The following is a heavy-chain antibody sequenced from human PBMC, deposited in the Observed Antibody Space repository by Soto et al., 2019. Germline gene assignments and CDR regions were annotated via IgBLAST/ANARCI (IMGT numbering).Heavy chain of an antibody. Sequence: GGSLRLSXAVSGFTFSSQTMNWVRQAPGKGLEWVSSVSSSGSYKYYADSVKGRFTISRDNAKNSLYLQMNSLRAEDTAVYFCASPRGLDDAFDFWGQGTMVTVSS. CDR3: ASPRGLDDAFDF. J-gene: IGHJ3*01. V-gene: IGHV3-21*01. D-gene: IGHD3-10*01. CDR1: GFTFSSQT. CDR2: VSSSGSYK.